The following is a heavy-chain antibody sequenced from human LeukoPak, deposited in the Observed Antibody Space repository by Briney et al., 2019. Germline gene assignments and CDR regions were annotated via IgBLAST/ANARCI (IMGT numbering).Heavy chain of an antibody. CDR1: GFTFSSYG. D-gene: IGHD3-22*01. CDR3: AKETAMINAFDI. V-gene: IGHV3-30*02. CDR2: IRYDGSNK. J-gene: IGHJ3*02. Sequence: GGSLRLSCAASGFTFSSYGMHWVRQAPGKGLEWVAFIRYDGSNKYYADSVKGRFTISRDNSKNTLYLQMNSLRAEDTAVYYCAKETAMINAFDIWGQGTMVTVSS.